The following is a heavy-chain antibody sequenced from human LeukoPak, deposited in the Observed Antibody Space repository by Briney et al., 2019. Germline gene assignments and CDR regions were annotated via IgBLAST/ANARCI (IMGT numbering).Heavy chain of an antibody. V-gene: IGHV4-59*08. J-gene: IGHJ4*02. CDR3: ARLWRSSGWYFLDY. CDR1: GGSISSYH. D-gene: IGHD6-19*01. CDR2: IYYSGST. Sequence: SETLSLTCTVSGGSISSYHWSWIRQPPGKGLEWIGYIYYSGSTNYNPSLKSRVTISVDTSKNQFSLKLSSVTAADTAVYYCARLWRSSGWYFLDYWGQGTLVTVSS.